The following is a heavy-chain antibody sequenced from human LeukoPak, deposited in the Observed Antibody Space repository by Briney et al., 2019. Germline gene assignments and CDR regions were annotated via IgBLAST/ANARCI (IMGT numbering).Heavy chain of an antibody. CDR2: ISAYNGNT. Sequence: GASVKVSCKASGYTFTGYYMHWVRQAPGQGLEWMGWISAYNGNTNYAQKLQGRVTMTTDTSTSTAYMELRSLRSDDTAVYYCASDDLETYYYDSSGYYVYWGQGTLVTVSS. J-gene: IGHJ4*02. D-gene: IGHD3-22*01. CDR3: ASDDLETYYYDSSGYYVY. V-gene: IGHV1-18*04. CDR1: GYTFTGYY.